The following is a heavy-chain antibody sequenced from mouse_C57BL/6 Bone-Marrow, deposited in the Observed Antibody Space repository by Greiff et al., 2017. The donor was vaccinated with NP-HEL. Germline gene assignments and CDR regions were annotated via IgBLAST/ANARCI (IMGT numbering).Heavy chain of an antibody. CDR2: INPGSGGT. J-gene: IGHJ3*01. V-gene: IGHV1-54*01. Sequence: QVQLQQSGAELVRPGTSVKVSCKASGYAFTNYLIEWVKQRPGQGLEWIGVINPGSGGTNYNEKFKGKATLTADKSSRTAYMQLSSLTSEDSAVYFCARSEYDYDGEGWFAYWGQGTLVTVSA. CDR3: ARSEYDYDGEGWFAY. D-gene: IGHD2-4*01. CDR1: GYAFTNYL.